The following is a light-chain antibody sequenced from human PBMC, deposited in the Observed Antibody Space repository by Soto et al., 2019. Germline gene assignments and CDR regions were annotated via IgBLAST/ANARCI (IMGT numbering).Light chain of an antibody. CDR1: QSLGSDY. V-gene: IGKV3-20*01. Sequence: ETVLTQSPGTLSLSPGERATLSCRASQSLGSDYLAWYQRKPGQAPRLHIYGVSSRATDIPDRFSGSGSGTDFTLTIRRLEQEDFAMYYCQLYGTSRAFGQGTKV. J-gene: IGKJ1*01. CDR2: GVS. CDR3: QLYGTSRA.